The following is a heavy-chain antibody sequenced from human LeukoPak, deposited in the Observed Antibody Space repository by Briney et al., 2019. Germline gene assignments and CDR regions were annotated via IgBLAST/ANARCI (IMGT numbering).Heavy chain of an antibody. Sequence: SETLSLTCAVSGYSISSGYYWGWIRQPPGKGLEWIGSIYHSGSTYYNPSLKSRVTISVDTSKNQFSLKLSSVTAADTAVYYCARAGYSSSQYHFDYWGQGTLVTVSS. CDR1: GYSISSGYY. J-gene: IGHJ4*02. CDR3: ARAGYSSSQYHFDY. CDR2: IYHSGST. V-gene: IGHV4-38-2*01. D-gene: IGHD6-13*01.